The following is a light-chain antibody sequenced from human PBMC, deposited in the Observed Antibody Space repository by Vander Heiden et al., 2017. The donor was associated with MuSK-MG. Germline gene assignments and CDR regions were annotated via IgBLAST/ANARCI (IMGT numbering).Light chain of an antibody. V-gene: IGKV6-21*01. CDR1: QNIGLN. CDR3: QQRSSLPFT. J-gene: IGKJ3*01. Sequence: EIVLTQSPDFLSVIPKERVTITCRASQNIGLNLHWYQQKPEQSPKVLIKYASQSFSGVPSRFSGSGSGTDFTLTINSREAEDAATYYCQQRSSLPFTFGHGTKVDIK. CDR2: YAS.